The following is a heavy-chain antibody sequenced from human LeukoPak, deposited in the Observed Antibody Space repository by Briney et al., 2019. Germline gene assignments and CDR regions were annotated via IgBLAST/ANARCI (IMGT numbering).Heavy chain of an antibody. Sequence: GASVKVSCKASGYTFTGYYMHWVRQAPGQGLEWMGRINPNSGGTNYAQKFQGRVTMTRDTSISTAYMELSRLRSDDTAVYYCARGRLLARWLANNWFDPWRQGTLVTVSS. CDR2: INPNSGGT. V-gene: IGHV1-2*06. J-gene: IGHJ5*02. CDR3: ARGRLLARWLANNWFDP. D-gene: IGHD6-19*01. CDR1: GYTFTGYY.